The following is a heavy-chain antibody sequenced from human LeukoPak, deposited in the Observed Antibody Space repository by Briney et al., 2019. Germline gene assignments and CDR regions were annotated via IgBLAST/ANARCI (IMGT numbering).Heavy chain of an antibody. CDR1: GGSFSGYY. J-gene: IGHJ4*02. CDR3: ARGLNYYYGSGSYYFDY. D-gene: IGHD3-10*01. Sequence: SETLSLTCAVYGGSFSGYYWSWIRQPPGKGLEWIGEINHSGSTNYNPSLKSRVTISVDTSKNQFSLKLSSVTAADTAVYYCARGLNYYYGSGSYYFDYWGQGTLVTVSS. V-gene: IGHV4-34*01. CDR2: INHSGST.